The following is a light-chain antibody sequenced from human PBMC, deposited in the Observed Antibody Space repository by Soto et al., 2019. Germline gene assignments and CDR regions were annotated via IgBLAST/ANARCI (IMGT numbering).Light chain of an antibody. Sequence: EIVLTQSPGTLSLSPGERATLSCRASQSVSSSYLAWYQQKPGQAPSLLIYAASTRATGVPATFSGSGSGTEFTLTISSLQSEDFAVYYCQQYNNWPRTFGQGTKVDIK. J-gene: IGKJ1*01. CDR3: QQYNNWPRT. V-gene: IGKV3-15*01. CDR2: AAS. CDR1: QSVSSSY.